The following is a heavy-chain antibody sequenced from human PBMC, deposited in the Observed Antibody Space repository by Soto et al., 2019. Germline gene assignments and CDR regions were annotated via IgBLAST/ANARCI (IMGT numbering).Heavy chain of an antibody. Sequence: SETLSLTCTVSGGSISSYYWSWIRQPPGKGLEWIGYIYYSGSTNYNPSLKSRVTISVDTSKNQFSLKLSSVTAADTAVYYCARGTAAGFGEFASPKRRNHYYYYYMDVWGKGTTVTVSS. CDR1: GGSISSYY. J-gene: IGHJ6*03. CDR3: ARGTAAGFGEFASPKRRNHYYYYYMDV. CDR2: IYYSGST. D-gene: IGHD3-10*01. V-gene: IGHV4-59*01.